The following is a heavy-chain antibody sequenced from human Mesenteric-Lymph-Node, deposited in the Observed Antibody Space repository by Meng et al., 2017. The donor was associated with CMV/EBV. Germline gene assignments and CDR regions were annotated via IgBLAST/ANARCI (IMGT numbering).Heavy chain of an antibody. J-gene: IGHJ6*02. D-gene: IGHD3-10*01. V-gene: IGHV3-23*01. CDR3: AKMRADYYGSGSYYNP. CDR2: ISGSGGST. CDR1: GFTFSSYA. Sequence: GESLKISCAASGFTFSSYAMSWVRQAPGKGLEWVSAISGSGGSTYYADSVKGRFTISRDNSKNTLYLQMNSLRAEDTAVYYCAKMRADYYGSGSYYNPWGQGTTVTVSS.